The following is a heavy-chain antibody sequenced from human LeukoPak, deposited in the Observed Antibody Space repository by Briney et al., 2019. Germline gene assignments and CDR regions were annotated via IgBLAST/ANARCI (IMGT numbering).Heavy chain of an antibody. CDR1: GGTFSSYA. D-gene: IGHD3-22*01. J-gene: IGHJ4*02. CDR2: IIPIFGTA. V-gene: IGHV1-69*06. CDR3: ARGIRDYYDSSGYHD. Sequence: SVKVSCKASGGTFSSYAISWVRQAPGQGLEWMGGIIPIFGTANYAQKFQGRVTISADKSTTTAYMELSSLRSEDTAVYYCARGIRDYYDSSGYHDWGQGTLVTVSS.